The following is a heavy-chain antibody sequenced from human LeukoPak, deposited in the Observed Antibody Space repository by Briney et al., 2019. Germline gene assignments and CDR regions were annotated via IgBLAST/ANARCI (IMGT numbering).Heavy chain of an antibody. V-gene: IGHV3-23*01. J-gene: IGHJ4*02. CDR2: ISGGGGST. CDR3: AKLTDY. Sequence: PGGSLRLSCAASGFTFSNSAMSWVRQAPGQGLEWVSAISGGGGSTYYADSVKGRFTISRDNSKNTLYLQMNSLRVEDTAVYYCAKLTDYWGRGTLVPVSS. CDR1: GFTFSNSA.